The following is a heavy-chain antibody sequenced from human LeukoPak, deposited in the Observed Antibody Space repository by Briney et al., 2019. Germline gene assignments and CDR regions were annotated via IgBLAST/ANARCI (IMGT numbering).Heavy chain of an antibody. V-gene: IGHV4-59*01. J-gene: IGHJ6*03. CDR2: SYYSRST. D-gene: IGHD6-6*01. Sequence: PSETLSLTCTVSGGSISSYYCSWIRQPPRKRLEWRGDSYYSRSTNYNTSLKSRVTISVDTSTNQFSLKLSSVTAADTAVYYCARGRIAARPYYYYYMDVWGKGTTVTVSS. CDR1: GGSISSYY. CDR3: ARGRIAARPYYYYYMDV.